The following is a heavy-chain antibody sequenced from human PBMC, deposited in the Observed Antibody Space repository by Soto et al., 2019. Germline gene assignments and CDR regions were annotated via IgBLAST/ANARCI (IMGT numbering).Heavy chain of an antibody. D-gene: IGHD3-16*01. CDR3: SMVDVYVTPSPQDV. CDR1: GYTFTRYG. V-gene: IGHV1-18*01. Sequence: QVQLVQSGAEVKNPGASVQVSCKASGYTFTRYGISWARQAPGQGLEWMGWINTYNGNTNYAQNVQGRVTPTTDTSTSTAYMELRSLRSNDTAIYYCSMVDVYVTPSPQDVWGQGTTVIVSS. J-gene: IGHJ6*02. CDR2: INTYNGNT.